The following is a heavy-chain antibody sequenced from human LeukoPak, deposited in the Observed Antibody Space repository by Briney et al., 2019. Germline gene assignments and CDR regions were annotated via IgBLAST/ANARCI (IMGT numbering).Heavy chain of an antibody. CDR3: AKDLKGYNYGYFDF. D-gene: IGHD5-18*01. CDR1: GFTFSSYS. V-gene: IGHV3-48*01. CDR2: ISSSSSTI. Sequence: GGSLRLSCAASGFTFSSYSMNWVRQAPGKGLEWVSYISSSSSTIYYADSVKGRFTISRDNSKNTLYLQMNSLRAEDTAIYYCAKDLKGYNYGYFDFWGQGTLVTVSS. J-gene: IGHJ4*02.